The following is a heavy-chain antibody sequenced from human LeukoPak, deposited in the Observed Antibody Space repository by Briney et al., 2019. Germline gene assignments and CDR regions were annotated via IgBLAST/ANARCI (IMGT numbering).Heavy chain of an antibody. CDR2: IIPIFGTA. CDR1: GGTFSSYA. Sequence: SVKVSCKASGGTFSSYAISWVRQAPGQGLEWMGGIIPIFGTANYAQKFQGRVTITTDESTSTAYMELSSLRSEDTAVYYCARGYGSGSYLSDYWGQGTLVTISS. J-gene: IGHJ4*02. D-gene: IGHD3-10*01. CDR3: ARGYGSGSYLSDY. V-gene: IGHV1-69*05.